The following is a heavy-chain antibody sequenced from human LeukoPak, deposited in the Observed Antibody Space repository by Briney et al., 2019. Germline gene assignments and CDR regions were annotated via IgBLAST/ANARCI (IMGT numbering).Heavy chain of an antibody. CDR2: IKSKTDGGTT. V-gene: IGHV3-15*01. Sequence: GGSLRLSCAASGFTFSNAWMSWVRQAPGKGLEWVGRIKSKTDGGTTDYAAPVKGRFTISRDDSKNTLYLQMNRLTTEDTAVYYCTTYYDYVWGSYPVWSGDNNWFDPWGQGTLVTVSS. CDR1: GFTFSNAW. CDR3: TTYYDYVWGSYPVWSGDNNWFDP. J-gene: IGHJ5*02. D-gene: IGHD3-16*02.